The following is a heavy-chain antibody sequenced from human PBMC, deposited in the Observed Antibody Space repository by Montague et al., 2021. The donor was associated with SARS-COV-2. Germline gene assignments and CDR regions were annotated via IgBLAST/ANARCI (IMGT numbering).Heavy chain of an antibody. V-gene: IGHV4-61*03. D-gene: IGHD3-16*01. CDR1: GVSISSSSYS. Sequence: SETLSLTCSVSGVSISSSSYSWTWIRRPPGKGLEWIGYIYFNGNTFLNPSLESRVTTSLDTSKNHFSLKLTSVTPADTAVYYCAREVVGVKTNWLDTWGQGTTVTVSS. CDR2: IYFNGNT. J-gene: IGHJ5*02. CDR3: AREVVGVKTNWLDT.